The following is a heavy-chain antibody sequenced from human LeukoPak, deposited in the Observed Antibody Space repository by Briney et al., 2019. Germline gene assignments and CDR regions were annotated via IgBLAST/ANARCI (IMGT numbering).Heavy chain of an antibody. CDR3: AKDIDPKDIVVVPAASLDY. CDR1: GFTFSNYW. Sequence: GGSLRLSCAASGFTFSNYWMHWVRQAPGKGLVWVSHINSDGSSTSYADSVKGRFTISRDSAKNTLYLQMNSLRVEDTAVYYCAKDIDPKDIVVVPAASLDYWGQGTLVTVSS. V-gene: IGHV3-74*01. J-gene: IGHJ4*02. CDR2: INSDGSST. D-gene: IGHD2-2*01.